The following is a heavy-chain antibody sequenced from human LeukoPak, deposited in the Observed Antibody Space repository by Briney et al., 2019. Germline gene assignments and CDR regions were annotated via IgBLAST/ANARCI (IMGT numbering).Heavy chain of an antibody. CDR1: GFTFSSYW. Sequence: GGSLRLSCAASGFTFSSYWMSWVRQAPGKGLEWVSAISGSGGSTYYADSVKGRFTISRDNSKNTLYLQMNSLRAEDTAVYYCAKAGYYLSSPFDYWGQGTLVTVSS. CDR2: ISGSGGST. CDR3: AKAGYYLSSPFDY. V-gene: IGHV3-23*01. D-gene: IGHD1-26*01. J-gene: IGHJ4*02.